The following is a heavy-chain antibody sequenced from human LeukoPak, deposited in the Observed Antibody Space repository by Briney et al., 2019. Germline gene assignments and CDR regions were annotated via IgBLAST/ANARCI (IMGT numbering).Heavy chain of an antibody. J-gene: IGHJ4*02. V-gene: IGHV6-1*01. D-gene: IGHD2-2*02. Sequence: SQTLSLTCVISGDSVSSNSAAWNWIRQSPSRGLEWLGRTYYRSKWYSDYAVYVRSRITITADTSKNQFSLQLNSVTPEHTAVYYCGRDRGRYLDNWGQGTLVTVSS. CDR2: TYYRSKWYS. CDR1: GDSVSSNSAA. CDR3: GRDRGRYLDN.